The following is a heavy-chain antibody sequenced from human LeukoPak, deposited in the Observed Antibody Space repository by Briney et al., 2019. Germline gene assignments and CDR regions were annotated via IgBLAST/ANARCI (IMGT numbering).Heavy chain of an antibody. D-gene: IGHD6-13*01. CDR2: INSDGSST. CDR3: GREDSSSWYISAPDY. J-gene: IGHJ4*02. Sequence: GGSLRLSCAASGFTFSSYWMHWVRQAPGKGLVWVSRINSDGSSTSYADSVKGRFTISRDNAKNTLYLQMNSLRAEDTAVYYCGREDSSSWYISAPDYWGQGTLVTVSS. CDR1: GFTFSSYW. V-gene: IGHV3-74*01.